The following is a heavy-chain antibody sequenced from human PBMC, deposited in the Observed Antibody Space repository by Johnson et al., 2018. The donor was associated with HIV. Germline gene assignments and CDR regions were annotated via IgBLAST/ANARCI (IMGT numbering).Heavy chain of an antibody. D-gene: IGHD3-22*01. CDR1: GFTFSDYY. Sequence: QVQLVESGGGLVKPGGSLRLSCAASGFTFSDYYMSWIRQAPGKGLEWVSYISSSGSTIYYADSVKGRFTISRDNATNSLYLQMNSLRAEDTAVYYCASGADYYDSSGYYPLDAFDIWGQGTMVTVSS. CDR2: ISSSGSTI. J-gene: IGHJ3*02. V-gene: IGHV3-11*04. CDR3: ASGADYYDSSGYYPLDAFDI.